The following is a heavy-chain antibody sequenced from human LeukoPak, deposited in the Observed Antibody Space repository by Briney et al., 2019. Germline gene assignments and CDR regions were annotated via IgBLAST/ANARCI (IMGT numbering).Heavy chain of an antibody. CDR3: ARCFVSSGSSDCFDI. J-gene: IGHJ3*02. CDR1: GFTFRSYW. D-gene: IGHD3-22*01. V-gene: IGHV3-7*04. Sequence: PGGSLRLSCAGSGFTFRSYWMSWVRPGPGKGREWVANINQYGSVVYYVDSVRGRFTISRDNAENSLFLQMNSLKAEDTAVYYCARCFVSSGSSDCFDIWGQGTMVTVSS. CDR2: INQYGSVV.